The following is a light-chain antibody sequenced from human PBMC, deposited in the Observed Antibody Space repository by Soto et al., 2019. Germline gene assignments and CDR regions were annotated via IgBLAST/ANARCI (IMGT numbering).Light chain of an antibody. CDR2: DVT. CDR1: SSDVGGYNY. CDR3: SSYTSSSTPYV. V-gene: IGLV2-14*01. J-gene: IGLJ1*01. Sequence: QSVLAQPASVSGSPGHSITISCTGTSSDVGGYNYVSWYQQHPVKAPKLMIYDVTNRPSGVSDRFSGSKSGNTASLTISGLQAEDEADYYCSSYTSSSTPYVFGTGTKVTVL.